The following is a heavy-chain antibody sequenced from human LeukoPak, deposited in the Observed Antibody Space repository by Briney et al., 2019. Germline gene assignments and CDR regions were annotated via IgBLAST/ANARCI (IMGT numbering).Heavy chain of an antibody. J-gene: IGHJ4*02. Sequence: PSETLSLTCTVSGGSISSGGYYWSWIRQHPGKGLEWIGYIYYSGSTYYNPSLKSRVTISVDTSKNQFSLKLSSVTAADTAVYYCATSDYGDYKGLCYWGQGTLVTVSS. D-gene: IGHD4-17*01. V-gene: IGHV4-31*03. CDR3: ATSDYGDYKGLCY. CDR1: GGSISSGGYY. CDR2: IYYSGST.